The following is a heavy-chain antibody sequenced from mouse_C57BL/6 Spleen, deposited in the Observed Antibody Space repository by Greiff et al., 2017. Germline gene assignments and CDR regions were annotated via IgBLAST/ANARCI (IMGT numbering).Heavy chain of an antibody. Sequence: QVQLQQPGAELVKPGASVKMSCKASGYTFTSYWITWVKQRPGQGLEWIGDIYPGSGSTNYNEKFKSKATLTVDTSSSTAYMQLSSLTSEDSAVYYSASSGIYYDYGADYWGQSTLVTVSA. CDR1: GYTFTSYW. CDR3: ASSGIYYDYGADY. V-gene: IGHV1-55*01. J-gene: IGHJ3*01. CDR2: IYPGSGST. D-gene: IGHD2-4*01.